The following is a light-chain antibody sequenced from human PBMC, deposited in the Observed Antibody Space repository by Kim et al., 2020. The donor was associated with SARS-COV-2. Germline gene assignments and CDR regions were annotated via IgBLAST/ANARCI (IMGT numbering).Light chain of an antibody. CDR2: GKN. Sequence: VALGKTARFTCKGDSLRSYYATWYQQKPGQAPILVIYGKNNRPSGIPDRSSGSSSGNTASLTITGTQAGDEADYYCNSRDSNDNVVFGGGTQLTVL. CDR3: NSRDSNDNVV. V-gene: IGLV3-19*01. J-gene: IGLJ2*01. CDR1: SLRSYY.